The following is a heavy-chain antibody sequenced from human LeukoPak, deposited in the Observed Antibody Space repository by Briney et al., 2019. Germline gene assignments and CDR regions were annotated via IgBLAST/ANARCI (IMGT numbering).Heavy chain of an antibody. Sequence: SETLSLTCAVYGGSFRGYYWSWIRQPPGKGLEWIGEINHSGSSNYNPSLKSRVTISLGTSKNQFSLNLSSVTAADTAVYYCTRAPPYGSGWSKGVLDYWGQGTLVTVSS. CDR3: TRAPPYGSGWSKGVLDY. D-gene: IGHD6-19*01. J-gene: IGHJ4*02. V-gene: IGHV4-34*01. CDR2: INHSGSS. CDR1: GGSFRGYY.